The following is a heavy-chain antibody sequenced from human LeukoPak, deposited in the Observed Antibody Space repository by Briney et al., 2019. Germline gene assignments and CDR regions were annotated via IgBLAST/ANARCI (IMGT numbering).Heavy chain of an antibody. V-gene: IGHV5-51*01. Sequence: GESLKISCQGSGYTFTNYWIAWVRQLPGKGLEWTGIFSPGDSDTSYSPSFQGQVTLSVDKSISAAYLQWSSLKASDTALYYCARRSRGHCTTTSCFFDYWGQGTLVTVSS. CDR2: FSPGDSDT. CDR1: GYTFTNYW. J-gene: IGHJ4*02. D-gene: IGHD2-2*01. CDR3: ARRSRGHCTTTSCFFDY.